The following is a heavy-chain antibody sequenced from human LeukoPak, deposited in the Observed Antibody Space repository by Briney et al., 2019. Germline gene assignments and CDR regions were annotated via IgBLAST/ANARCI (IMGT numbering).Heavy chain of an antibody. D-gene: IGHD2-15*01. J-gene: IGHJ4*02. CDR3: ARSMVAATLDY. CDR2: IWYDGSNK. CDR1: GFTFSSYA. Sequence: PGGSLRLSCSASGFTFSSYAMHWVRQAPGKGLEWVAVIWYDGSNKYYADSVKGRFTISRDNSKNTLYLQMNSLRAEDTAVYYCARSMVAATLDYWGQGTLVTVSS. V-gene: IGHV3-33*08.